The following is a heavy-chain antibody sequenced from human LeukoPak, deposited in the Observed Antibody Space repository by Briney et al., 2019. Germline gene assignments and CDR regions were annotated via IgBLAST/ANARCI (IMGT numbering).Heavy chain of an antibody. CDR1: GGTFSSYA. Sequence: SVKVSCKASGGTFSSYAISWVRQAPGQGLEWMGGIIPIFGTANYAQKFQGRATITADESTSTAYMELSSLRSEDTAVYYCARGYCSSTSCQYLYYFDYWGQGTLVTVSS. CDR3: ARGYCSSTSCQYLYYFDY. V-gene: IGHV1-69*01. J-gene: IGHJ4*02. D-gene: IGHD2-2*01. CDR2: IIPIFGTA.